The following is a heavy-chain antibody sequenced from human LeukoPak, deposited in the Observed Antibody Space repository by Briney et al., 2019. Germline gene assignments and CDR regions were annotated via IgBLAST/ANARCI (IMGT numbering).Heavy chain of an antibody. D-gene: IGHD6-19*01. CDR1: GGSISSSSYY. Sequence: SETLSLTCTVSGGSISSSSYYWGWIRQPPGKGLEWIGIIYYSGSTYYNPSLKSRVTISVDTSKNQFSLKLSSVTAADTAVYYCARERYSSGWYAGYYFDYWGQGTLVTVSS. V-gene: IGHV4-39*07. CDR2: IYYSGST. J-gene: IGHJ4*02. CDR3: ARERYSSGWYAGYYFDY.